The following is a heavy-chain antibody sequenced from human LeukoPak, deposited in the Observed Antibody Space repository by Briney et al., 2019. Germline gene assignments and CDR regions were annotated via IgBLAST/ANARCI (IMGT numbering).Heavy chain of an antibody. J-gene: IGHJ6*02. CDR3: ARSRSLTGTTAWLPYYYYYGMDV. V-gene: IGHV1-18*01. CDR2: ISAYNGNT. CDR1: GYTFTSYG. D-gene: IGHD1-7*01. Sequence: ASVKVSCKASGYTFTSYGISWVRPAPGQWLEWMGWISAYNGNTNYAQKLQGRVTMTTDTSTSTAYMELRSLRSDDTAVYYCARSRSLTGTTAWLPYYYYYGMDVWGQGTTVTVSS.